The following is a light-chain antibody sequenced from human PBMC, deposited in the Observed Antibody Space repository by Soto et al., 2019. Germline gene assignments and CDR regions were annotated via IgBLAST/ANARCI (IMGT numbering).Light chain of an antibody. Sequence: DIQMTQSASAVSASVGDRVTITCRASQSISSWLAWYQQKPGKAPKLLIYDASSLESGVPSRFSGSGSGTEFTLTISSLQPDDFATYYCQQYNSYSWTFGQGTKVDIK. V-gene: IGKV1-5*01. CDR3: QQYNSYSWT. J-gene: IGKJ1*01. CDR2: DAS. CDR1: QSISSW.